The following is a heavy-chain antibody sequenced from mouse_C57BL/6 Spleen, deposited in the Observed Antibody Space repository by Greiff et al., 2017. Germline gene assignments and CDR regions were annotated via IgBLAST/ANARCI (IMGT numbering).Heavy chain of an antibody. CDR2: IDPSDSYT. CDR3: ARKGDGGAMDY. J-gene: IGHJ4*01. V-gene: IGHV1-69*01. CDR1: GYTFTSYW. Sequence: QVQLKQPGAELVMPGASVKLSCKASGYTFTSYWMHWVKQRPGQGLAWIGEIDPSDSYTNYNQKFKGKSTLTVDKSSSTAYMQLSSLTAEDSAVYYCARKGDGGAMDYWGQGTSVTVSS. D-gene: IGHD1-1*01.